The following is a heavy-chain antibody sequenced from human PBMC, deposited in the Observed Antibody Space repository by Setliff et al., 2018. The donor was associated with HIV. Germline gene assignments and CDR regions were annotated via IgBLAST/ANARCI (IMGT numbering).Heavy chain of an antibody. J-gene: IGHJ4*02. CDR1: GGTFSSYA. Sequence: SVKVSCKASGGTFSSYAISWVRQAPGQGLEWMGGIIPILTIANYAQKFQGRVTITADESTSTAYMELSSLRSEDTAVYYCARDYPPTFYYYDSSGTFDYWGQGTLVTVSS. V-gene: IGHV1-69*10. CDR2: IIPILTIA. CDR3: ARDYPPTFYYYDSSGTFDY. D-gene: IGHD3-22*01.